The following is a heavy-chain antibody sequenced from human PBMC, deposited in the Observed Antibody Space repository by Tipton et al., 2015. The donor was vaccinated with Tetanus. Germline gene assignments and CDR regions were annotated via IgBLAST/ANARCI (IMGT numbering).Heavy chain of an antibody. CDR2: ITSSSSFI. D-gene: IGHD6-19*01. V-gene: IGHV3-21*01. CDR3: VRESSRAVAALEF. Sequence: RLSCAASGFTFSSYTMNWVRQAPGKGLEWVAAITSSSSFIFYTDSVKGRFTISRDNARNSLFLQMDSLKADDSGSYYCVRESSRAVAALEFWGQGILVSVS. CDR1: GFTFSSYT. J-gene: IGHJ4*02.